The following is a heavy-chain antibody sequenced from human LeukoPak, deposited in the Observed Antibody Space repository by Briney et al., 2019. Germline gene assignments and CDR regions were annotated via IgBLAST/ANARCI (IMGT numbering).Heavy chain of an antibody. Sequence: GGSLRLSCAASGFTFSTYWMHWVRLLPGKGLVWVSRISNDGSNVGYADSVKGRFTISRDNAKNTLYLQMNSLTAEDTALYYCAREYPAPFDCWGQGTLVTVSS. J-gene: IGHJ4*02. CDR3: AREYPAPFDC. CDR1: GFTFSTYW. CDR2: ISNDGSNV. V-gene: IGHV3-74*01.